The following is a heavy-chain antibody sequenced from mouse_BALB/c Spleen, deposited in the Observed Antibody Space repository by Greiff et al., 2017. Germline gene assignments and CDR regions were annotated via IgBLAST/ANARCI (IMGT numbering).Heavy chain of an antibody. Sequence: EVKLVESGPELVKPGASVKVSCKASGYAFTSYNMYWVKQSHGKSLEWIGYIDPYNGGTSYNQKFKGKATLTVDKSSSTAYMHLNSLTSEDSAVYYCARRYGKGGMDYWGQGTSVTVSS. CDR1: GYAFTSYN. V-gene: IGHV1S135*01. J-gene: IGHJ4*01. CDR3: ARRYGKGGMDY. CDR2: IDPYNGGT. D-gene: IGHD2-10*02.